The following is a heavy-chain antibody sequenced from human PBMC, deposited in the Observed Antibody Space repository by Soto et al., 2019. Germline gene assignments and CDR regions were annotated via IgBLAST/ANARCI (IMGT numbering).Heavy chain of an antibody. CDR1: GFTFSSYS. CDR2: ISSSSRDI. Sequence: GGSLRLSGAASGFTFSSYSMKWVRQAPGKGLEWVSSISSSSRDIYYADSVKGLVTISRDDAKKSLYLQMNSLRADDTAMYYCARDEGFGELLFPNYYGMDVWGQGTTATVSS. CDR3: ARDEGFGELLFPNYYGMDV. V-gene: IGHV3-21*01. D-gene: IGHD3-10*01. J-gene: IGHJ6*02.